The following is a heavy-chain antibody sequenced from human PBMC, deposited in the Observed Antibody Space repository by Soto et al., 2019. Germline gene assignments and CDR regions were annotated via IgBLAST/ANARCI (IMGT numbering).Heavy chain of an antibody. D-gene: IGHD3-3*01. V-gene: IGHV4-34*01. CDR2: INHSGST. CDR3: ARGHPVLRFLEWFSLEAYYFDN. J-gene: IGHJ4*02. CDR1: GGSFSDYY. Sequence: SQTQSLSCAVYGGSFSDYYGSWIRQPPGKGLEWIGEINHSGSTNYNPSLKSRVTISVDTSKNQFSLKLSSVTAADTAVYYCARGHPVLRFLEWFSLEAYYFDNWGQGTLVTVSS.